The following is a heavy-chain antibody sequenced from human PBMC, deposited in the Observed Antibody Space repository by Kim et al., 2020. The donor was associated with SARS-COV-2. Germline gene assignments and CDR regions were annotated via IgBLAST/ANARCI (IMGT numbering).Heavy chain of an antibody. CDR1: GYTFTSYG. CDR2: ISAYNGNT. D-gene: IGHD3-9*01. J-gene: IGHJ3*02. CDR3: ARDSPRNYDILTGYYNLDAFDI. V-gene: IGHV1-18*01. Sequence: ASVKVSCKASGYTFTSYGISWVRQAPGQGLEWMGWISAYNGNTNYAQKLQGRVTMTTDTSTSTAYMELRSLRSDDTAVYYCARDSPRNYDILTGYYNLDAFDIWGQGTMVTVSS.